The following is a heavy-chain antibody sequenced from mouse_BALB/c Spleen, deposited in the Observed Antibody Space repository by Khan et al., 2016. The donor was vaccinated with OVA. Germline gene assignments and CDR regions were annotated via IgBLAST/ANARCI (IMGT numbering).Heavy chain of an antibody. Sequence: EVQLQQSGAELVKPGASVKLSCTASGFNIKDTYLHWVKQRPEQGLEWIGRIAPANGNTQYDPKFQGKATLTSDTSSNPAYLQLNSLSSEDTAVYYGARPSYDPRDFEVWGAGTTVTVSS. CDR2: IAPANGNT. J-gene: IGHJ1*01. CDR3: ARPSYDPRDFEV. CDR1: GFNIKDTY. V-gene: IGHV14-3*02. D-gene: IGHD2-3*01.